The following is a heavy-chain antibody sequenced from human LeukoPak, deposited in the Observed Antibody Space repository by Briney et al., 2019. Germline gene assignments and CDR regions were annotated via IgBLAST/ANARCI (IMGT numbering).Heavy chain of an antibody. CDR2: INPSGST. D-gene: IGHD2-2*01. CDR1: GGSFSGYY. V-gene: IGHV4-34*01. CDR3: VPLAVPAATPPAFDI. J-gene: IGHJ3*02. Sequence: SETLSLTCPVNGGSFSGYYWSWIRQSPGKGREWMGEINPSGSTNYNPSLKSRVTISVDRSKNQFSLRLSSVTAADTAVYYCVPLAVPAATPPAFDIWGQGTVVTVSS.